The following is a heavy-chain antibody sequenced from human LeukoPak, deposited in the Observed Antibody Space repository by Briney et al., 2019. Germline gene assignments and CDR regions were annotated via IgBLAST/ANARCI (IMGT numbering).Heavy chain of an antibody. J-gene: IGHJ6*03. D-gene: IGHD5-18*01. Sequence: GASVKVSCKASGYTFTSYGISWVRQAPGQGLEWMGWISAYNGNTNYAQKLQGRVTMTTDTSTSTAYMELRSLRSDATAVYYCARVGGYSYGLERYYYYMDVWGKGTTVTVSS. CDR2: ISAYNGNT. V-gene: IGHV1-18*01. CDR1: GYTFTSYG. CDR3: ARVGGYSYGLERYYYYMDV.